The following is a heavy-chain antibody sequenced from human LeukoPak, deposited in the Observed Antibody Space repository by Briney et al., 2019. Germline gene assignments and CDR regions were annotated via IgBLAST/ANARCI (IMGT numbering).Heavy chain of an antibody. D-gene: IGHD3-22*01. CDR2: ISYDGSNK. CDR1: GFTFSSYA. CDR3: ARASGTYYYDSSGYDY. Sequence: GGSLRLSCAASGFTFSSYAMHWVRQAPGKGLEWVAVISYDGSNKYYADSVKGRFTISRDNSKNTLYLQMNSLRAEDTAVYYCARASGTYYYDSSGYDYWGQGTLVTVSS. V-gene: IGHV3-30*04. J-gene: IGHJ4*02.